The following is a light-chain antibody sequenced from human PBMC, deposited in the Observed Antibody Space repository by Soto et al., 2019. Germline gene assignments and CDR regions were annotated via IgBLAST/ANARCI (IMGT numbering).Light chain of an antibody. V-gene: IGLV1-44*01. CDR1: SSNIGSNT. CDR3: AAWDDSLNGYV. Sequence: QSVLTQPPSASGTPGQRVTISCSGSSSNIGSNTVNWYQQLPGTAPKLLIYSNNQRPSGVPDRFSGSKSGTSASLAISGLQSEGEADYYCAAWDDSLNGYVLGTGTKVTVL. CDR2: SNN. J-gene: IGLJ1*01.